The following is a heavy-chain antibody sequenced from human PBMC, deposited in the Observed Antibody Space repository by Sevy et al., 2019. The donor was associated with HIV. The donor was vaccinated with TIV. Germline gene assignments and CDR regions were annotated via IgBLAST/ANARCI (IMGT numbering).Heavy chain of an antibody. CDR1: GGSISSGGYS. J-gene: IGHJ6*02. CDR2: IYHSGST. D-gene: IGHD3-3*01. Sequence: SETLSLTCAVSGGSISSGGYSWSWIRQPPGKGLEWIGYIYHSGSTYYNPSLKSRVTISVDRSKNQFSLKRSSVTAADTAVYYCARGLRLYNVGVVIVSLGMDVWGQGTTVTVSS. V-gene: IGHV4-30-2*01. CDR3: ARGLRLYNVGVVIVSLGMDV.